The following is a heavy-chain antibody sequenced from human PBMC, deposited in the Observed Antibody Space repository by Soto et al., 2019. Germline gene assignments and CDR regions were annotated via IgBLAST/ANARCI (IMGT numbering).Heavy chain of an antibody. CDR3: ARQIGYSSSWYYFDY. J-gene: IGHJ4*02. V-gene: IGHV5-51*01. D-gene: IGHD6-13*01. Sequence: GESLKISCKGSGYRFTSYWIGWVRQMPGKGLEWMGIIYPGDSDTRYSPSFQGQVTISADKSISTAYLQWSSLKASDTAMYYCARQIGYSSSWYYFDYWGQGTLVTVSS. CDR1: GYRFTSYW. CDR2: IYPGDSDT.